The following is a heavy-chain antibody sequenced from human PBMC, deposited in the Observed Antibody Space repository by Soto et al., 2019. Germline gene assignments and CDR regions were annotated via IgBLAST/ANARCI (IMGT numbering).Heavy chain of an antibody. Sequence: ASVKVSCKVSGYTLTELSMHWVRQAPGKGLEWMGGFDPEDGETIYAQKFQGRVTMTEDASTDTAYMELSSLRSEDTAVYYCATGPMVRGVLYYYGMDVWGQGTTVTVSS. V-gene: IGHV1-24*01. CDR1: GYTLTELS. J-gene: IGHJ6*02. CDR2: FDPEDGET. CDR3: ATGPMVRGVLYYYGMDV. D-gene: IGHD3-10*01.